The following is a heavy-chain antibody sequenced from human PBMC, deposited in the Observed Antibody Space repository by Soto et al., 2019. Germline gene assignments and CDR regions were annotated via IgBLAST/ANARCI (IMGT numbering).Heavy chain of an antibody. CDR3: ARLDYGDSAFDS. CDR2: IFYTGST. D-gene: IGHD4-17*01. CDR1: GGSINSASYH. V-gene: IGHV4-31*03. Sequence: QVQLQESGPGLVQPSETLSLTCSVSGGSINSASYHWSWLRQHPGKGLEFIGYIFYTGSTYYNPSLETRLTIPVDTSKNHVSLRLNAVTAADTAVYYCARLDYGDSAFDSWGRGMLVTVSS. J-gene: IGHJ4*02.